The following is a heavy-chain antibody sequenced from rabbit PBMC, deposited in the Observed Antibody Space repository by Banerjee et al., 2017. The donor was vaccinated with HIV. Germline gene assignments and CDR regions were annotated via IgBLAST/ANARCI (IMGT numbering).Heavy chain of an antibody. D-gene: IGHD4-1*01. CDR2: IDPVFGIT. V-gene: IGHV1S7*01. Sequence: APGKGLEWIGYIDPVFGITYYANWVNGRFSISRENAQNTVDLQLNSLTAADTATYFCARETSSGWGIVSFYFSLWGPVSMV. J-gene: IGHJ4*01. CDR3: ARETSSGWGIVSFYFSL.